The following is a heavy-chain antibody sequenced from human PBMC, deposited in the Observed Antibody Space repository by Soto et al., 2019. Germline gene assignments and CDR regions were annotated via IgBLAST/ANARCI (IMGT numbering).Heavy chain of an antibody. CDR2: IYYSGYT. V-gene: IGHV4-39*01. Sequence: SETLSLTCTVSGGSISSSSYYWGWIRQTPGKGLEWIGSIYYSGYTYYNPSLKSRVTISVDTSKNQFSLKLSSVTAADTAVYYCARIPLEGIPLDYYGMDVWGQGTTVTVSS. CDR3: ARIPLEGIPLDYYGMDV. D-gene: IGHD1-1*01. CDR1: GGSISSSSYY. J-gene: IGHJ6*02.